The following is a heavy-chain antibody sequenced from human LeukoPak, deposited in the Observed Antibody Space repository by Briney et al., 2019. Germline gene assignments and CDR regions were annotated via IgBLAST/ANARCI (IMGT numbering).Heavy chain of an antibody. D-gene: IGHD6-6*01. CDR1: GFTFSSHA. CDR2: ISYDGSNK. Sequence: GGSLRLSCAASGFTFSSHAMHWVRQAPGKGLEWVAVISYDGSNKYYADSVKGRFTISRDNSKNTLYLQMNSLRAEDTAVYYCARVNEQQLAVDYFDYWGQGTLVTVSS. CDR3: ARVNEQQLAVDYFDY. J-gene: IGHJ4*02. V-gene: IGHV3-30-3*01.